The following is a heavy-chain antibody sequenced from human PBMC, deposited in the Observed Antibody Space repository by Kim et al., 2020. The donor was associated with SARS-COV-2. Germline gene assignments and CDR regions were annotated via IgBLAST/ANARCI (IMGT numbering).Heavy chain of an antibody. CDR3: VRGFDY. V-gene: IGHV4-59*09. Sequence: IYYSGSPTYNPSPKSRVTISVDTSKNQFSLRLSSVTAADTAVYYCVRGFDYWGQGTLVTVSS. CDR2: IYYSGSP. J-gene: IGHJ4*02.